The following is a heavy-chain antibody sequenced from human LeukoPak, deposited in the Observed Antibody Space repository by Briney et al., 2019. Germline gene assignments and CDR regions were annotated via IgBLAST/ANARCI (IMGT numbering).Heavy chain of an antibody. CDR3: AKPINFGWLPLPYYYGMDV. D-gene: IGHD3-9*01. CDR1: GFTFSSYA. Sequence: GGSLRLSCAASGFTFSSYAMSWVRQAPGKGLEWVSTISGSGGSTYYADSVKGRFTVSRDNSKNTLYLQMNSLRAEDTAVYYCAKPINFGWLPLPYYYGMDVWGQGTTVTVSS. J-gene: IGHJ6*02. V-gene: IGHV3-23*01. CDR2: ISGSGGST.